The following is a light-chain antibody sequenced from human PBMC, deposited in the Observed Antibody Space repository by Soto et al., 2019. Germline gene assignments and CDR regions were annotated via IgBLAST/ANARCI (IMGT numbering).Light chain of an antibody. V-gene: IGKV3-11*01. Sequence: EIVLTQSPATLSLSPGERATLSCRASQSVSSYLAWYQQKPGQAPRLLIYDASNRATGIPARFSGSGSGTDFTPTISSLEHADFAVYYCQQRSNWHPRFGQGTKVEIK. J-gene: IGKJ1*01. CDR1: QSVSSY. CDR2: DAS. CDR3: QQRSNWHPR.